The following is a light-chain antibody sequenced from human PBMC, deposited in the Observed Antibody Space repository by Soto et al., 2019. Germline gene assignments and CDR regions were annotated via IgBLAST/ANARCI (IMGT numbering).Light chain of an antibody. CDR2: DVS. V-gene: IGLV2-14*03. Sequence: QSALTQPASVSGCPGQSITISCTGTSSDVGGYNYVSWYQHHPGKVPQLMIYDVSNRPSGVSNRFSGSKSGNTASLTISGLQAEDEADYYGYSYTSSNTYVFGTGTKVTVL. CDR3: YSYTSSNTYV. CDR1: SSDVGGYNY. J-gene: IGLJ1*01.